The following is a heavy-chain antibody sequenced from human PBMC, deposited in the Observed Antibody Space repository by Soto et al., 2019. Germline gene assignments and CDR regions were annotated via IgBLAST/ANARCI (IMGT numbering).Heavy chain of an antibody. CDR2: IYSGGST. CDR1: GFTVSSNY. D-gene: IGHD3-10*01. V-gene: IGHV3-53*04. Sequence: EVQLVESGGGLVQPGGSLRLSCAASGFTVSSNYMSWVRQAPGKGLEWVSVIYSGGSTYYADSVKGRFTISRHNSKNTLYLQMNSLRAEDTAVYYCARAFAYGSGSIGQTYYYYGMDVWGQGTTVTVSS. CDR3: ARAFAYGSGSIGQTYYYYGMDV. J-gene: IGHJ6*02.